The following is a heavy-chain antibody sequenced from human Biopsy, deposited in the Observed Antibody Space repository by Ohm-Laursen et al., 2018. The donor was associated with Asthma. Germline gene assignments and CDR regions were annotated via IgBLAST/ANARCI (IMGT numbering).Heavy chain of an antibody. CDR1: GGTFNTYV. CDR2: INSVSGTT. V-gene: IGHV1-69*13. D-gene: IGHD2-2*01. Sequence: SVKVSCKSLGGTFNTYVIGWVRQAPGQGLEWMGGINSVSGTTTYPQKFQDRVTITADDSTGTVYMELSSLRSEDTAVYYCARKAGSCISRTCYSLDFWGQGTLVTVSS. J-gene: IGHJ4*02. CDR3: ARKAGSCISRTCYSLDF.